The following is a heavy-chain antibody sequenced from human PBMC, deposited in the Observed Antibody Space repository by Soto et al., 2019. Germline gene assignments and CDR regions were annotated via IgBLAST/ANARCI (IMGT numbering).Heavy chain of an antibody. D-gene: IGHD6-6*01. CDR3: ARDQTYNNSSKWFDP. Sequence: SQTISLTCAISGDSVSSDSVAWNWIRQSPSRGLEWLGRTYYRSKWYNDYAVSVKSRITINSDTSKNQFSLHLNSVTPEDTAVYYCARDQTYNNSSKWFDPWGQGTLVTVSS. J-gene: IGHJ5*02. CDR2: TYYRSKWYN. V-gene: IGHV6-1*01. CDR1: GDSVSSDSVA.